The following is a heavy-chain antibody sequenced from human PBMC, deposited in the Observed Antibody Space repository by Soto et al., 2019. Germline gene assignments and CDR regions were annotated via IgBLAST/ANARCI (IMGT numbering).Heavy chain of an antibody. D-gene: IGHD6-19*01. V-gene: IGHV4-59*08. CDR1: GGSISSYD. J-gene: IGHJ5*02. Sequence: SETLSLTCTVSGGSISSYDWSWIRQPPGKGLEWIGYIYYSGSTNYNPSLKSRVTISVDTSKNQFSLKLSSVTAADTAVYYCARHAPIIAVAGTDWFDPWGQGTLVTVSS. CDR3: ARHAPIIAVAGTDWFDP. CDR2: IYYSGST.